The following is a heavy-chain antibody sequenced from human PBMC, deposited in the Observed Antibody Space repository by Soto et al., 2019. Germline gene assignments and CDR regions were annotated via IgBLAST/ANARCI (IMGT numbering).Heavy chain of an antibody. D-gene: IGHD2-21*02. Sequence: VQLVQSGAEVKKPGSSVKVSCKASGGTFSNYPFIWVRQAPGQGLDWMGGIIPIFGTTDYGQRFEGRVTTTADQSTNTAYMELSSLRSDGTAVYYCARGLYCGGGCYSHFDYWGHGNLVTVSS. CDR3: ARGLYCGGGCYSHFDY. CDR1: GGTFSNYP. CDR2: IIPIFGTT. V-gene: IGHV1-69*01. J-gene: IGHJ4*01.